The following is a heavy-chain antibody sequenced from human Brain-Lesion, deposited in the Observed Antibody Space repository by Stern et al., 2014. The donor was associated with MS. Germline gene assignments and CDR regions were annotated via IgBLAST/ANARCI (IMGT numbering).Heavy chain of an antibody. V-gene: IGHV4-61*02. CDR2: IFNSGST. J-gene: IGHJ6*02. Sequence: QMQLVESGPGLVKPSQTLSLSCTVSGGSISSGGYYWSWIRQPAGKGLEWIGRIFNSGSTSHNPSLKSRVPISIDTSKNQFSLRLTSMTAADTAVYYCARGRVVPGFQYYATDVWGQGTTVIVSS. D-gene: IGHD2-2*01. CDR3: ARGRVVPGFQYYATDV. CDR1: GGSISSGGYY.